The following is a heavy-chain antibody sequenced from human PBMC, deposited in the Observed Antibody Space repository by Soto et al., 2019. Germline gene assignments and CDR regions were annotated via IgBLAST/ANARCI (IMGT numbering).Heavy chain of an antibody. CDR3: ARGSAPASYFDY. Sequence: GGALRPSFSASGFYISSFGMQWVRPAPGKGPEWVAVMWDDGSQKLYADSVKGRFTISRDMSQNTLYLGSDSLRADDTAIYYCARGSAPASYFDYWGQGTMVTVSS. D-gene: IGHD2-2*01. CDR2: MWDDGSQK. V-gene: IGHV3-33*01. J-gene: IGHJ4*02. CDR1: GFYISSFG.